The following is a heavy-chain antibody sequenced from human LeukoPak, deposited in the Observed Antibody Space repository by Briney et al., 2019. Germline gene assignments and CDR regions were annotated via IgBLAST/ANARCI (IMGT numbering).Heavy chain of an antibody. V-gene: IGHV4-39*07. Sequence: SETLSLTCTVSGGSISSSSYYWGWIRQPPGKGLEWIGSIYYSGSTYYNPSLKSRVTISVDTSKNQFSLKLSSVTAADTAVYYCARVRVTTRGGFDYWGQGTLVTVSS. J-gene: IGHJ4*02. CDR3: ARVRVTTRGGFDY. CDR2: IYYSGST. CDR1: GGSISSSSYY. D-gene: IGHD4-17*01.